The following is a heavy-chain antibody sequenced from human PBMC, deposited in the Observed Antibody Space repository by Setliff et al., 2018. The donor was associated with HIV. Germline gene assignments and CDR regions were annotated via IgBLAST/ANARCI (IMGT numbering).Heavy chain of an antibody. CDR3: AGEFLEWLTPGYYFDY. CDR1: GYSISSGYY. V-gene: IGHV4-38-2*01. Sequence: TSETLSLTCAVSGYSISSGYYWGWIRQPPGKGLEWIGSIYHSGSTYYNPSLKSRVTISVDTSKNQFSLKLSSVTAADTAVYYCAGEFLEWLTPGYYFDYWGQGTLVTVSS. CDR2: IYHSGST. D-gene: IGHD3-3*01. J-gene: IGHJ4*02.